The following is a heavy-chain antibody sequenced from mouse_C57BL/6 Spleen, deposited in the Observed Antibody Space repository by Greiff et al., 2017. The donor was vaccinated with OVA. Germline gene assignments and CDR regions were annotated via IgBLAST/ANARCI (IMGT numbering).Heavy chain of an antibody. V-gene: IGHV1-9*01. Sequence: VQGVESGAELMKPGASVKLSCKATGYTFTGYWIEWVKQRPGHGLEWIGEILPGSGSTNYNEKFKGKATFTADTSSNTAYMQLSSLTTEDSAIYYCARRGGYYYGSSYVYFDYWGQGTTLTVSS. CDR1: GYTFTGYW. CDR3: ARRGGYYYGSSYVYFDY. D-gene: IGHD1-1*01. J-gene: IGHJ2*01. CDR2: ILPGSGST.